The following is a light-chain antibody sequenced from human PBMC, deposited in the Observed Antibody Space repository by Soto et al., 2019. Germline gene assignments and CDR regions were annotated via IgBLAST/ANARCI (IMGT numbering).Light chain of an antibody. Sequence: QSVLTQPASVSGSPGQSITISCTGTSSDVGGYNYVSWYQHHPGKAPKFMIYEVSNRPSGVSNRFSGSKSGNTASLTISGLQAEYEADYYCSSYTSSNTPWVFGGGTKVTVL. J-gene: IGLJ3*02. CDR2: EVS. CDR1: SSDVGGYNY. V-gene: IGLV2-14*01. CDR3: SSYTSSNTPWV.